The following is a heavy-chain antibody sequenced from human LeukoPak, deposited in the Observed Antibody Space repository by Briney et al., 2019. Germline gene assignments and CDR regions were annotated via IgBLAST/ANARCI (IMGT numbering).Heavy chain of an antibody. Sequence: ASVKVSCKASGYTFTSYDINWVRQATGQGLEWMGWMNPNSGNTGYAQKFQGRVTMTRNTSISTAYMELSSLRSEDTAVYYCARGLFVSSWNPLYFDYWGQGTLVTVSS. J-gene: IGHJ4*02. V-gene: IGHV1-8*01. CDR1: GYTFTSYD. D-gene: IGHD6-13*01. CDR3: ARGLFVSSWNPLYFDY. CDR2: MNPNSGNT.